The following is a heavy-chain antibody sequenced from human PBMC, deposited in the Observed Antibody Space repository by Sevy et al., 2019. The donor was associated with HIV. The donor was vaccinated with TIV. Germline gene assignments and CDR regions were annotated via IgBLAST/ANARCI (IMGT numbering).Heavy chain of an antibody. Sequence: GGSLRLSCAASGFTFSSYWMHWVRQAPGKGLVWVSRIKTDGSDTSYADSVKGRFTISRDNTKNTLYLQMNSLRAEDTAVYYCAMNYYDSSGSSFFFDYWGQGTLVTVSS. D-gene: IGHD3-22*01. J-gene: IGHJ4*02. CDR1: GFTFSSYW. CDR2: IKTDGSDT. CDR3: AMNYYDSSGSSFFFDY. V-gene: IGHV3-74*01.